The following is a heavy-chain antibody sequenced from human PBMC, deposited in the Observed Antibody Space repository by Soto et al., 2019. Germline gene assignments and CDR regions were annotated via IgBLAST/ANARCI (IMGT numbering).Heavy chain of an antibody. CDR2: IIPILGIA. CDR3: ARDPADFWSLAPFDL. CDR1: GGTFSSYT. D-gene: IGHD3-3*01. J-gene: IGHJ2*01. V-gene: IGHV1-69*04. Sequence: SVKVSCKASGGTFSSYTISWVRQAPGQGLEWMGRIIPILGIANYAQKFQGRVTITADKSTSTAYMELSSLRSEDTAVYYCARDPADFWSLAPFDLWGRGTLVTVSS.